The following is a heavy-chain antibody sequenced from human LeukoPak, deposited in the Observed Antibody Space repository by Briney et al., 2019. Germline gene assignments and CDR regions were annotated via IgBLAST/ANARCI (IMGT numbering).Heavy chain of an antibody. V-gene: IGHV4-39*01. J-gene: IGHJ4*02. CDR2: IYYSGSS. CDR1: GGSISSSSPY. CDR3: ARHRSGWLQSSFDY. D-gene: IGHD5-24*01. Sequence: SETLSLTCSVSGGSISSSSPYWGWIRQPPGKGLEWLGSIYYSGSSFDNPALKSRVTISVDTSKNQFSLKLSSVTAADTTVYYCARHRSGWLQSSFDYWGQGTLVT.